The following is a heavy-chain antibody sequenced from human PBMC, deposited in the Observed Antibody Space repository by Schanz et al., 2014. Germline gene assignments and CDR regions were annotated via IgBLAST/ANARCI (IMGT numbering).Heavy chain of an antibody. Sequence: QVRLVQSGAELKMPGATVKVSCETSGYTFTNYGVSWVRQAPGQGLEWVAWISPYNGNTAYAQNLKGRVRMTTDTSTATAYMELRSLTSDDTAVYYCARGGYSSGWYDRDIAHFDYWGQGTLVTVSS. CDR2: ISPYNGNT. J-gene: IGHJ4*02. CDR1: GYTFTNYG. CDR3: ARGGYSSGWYDRDIAHFDY. D-gene: IGHD6-19*01. V-gene: IGHV1-18*01.